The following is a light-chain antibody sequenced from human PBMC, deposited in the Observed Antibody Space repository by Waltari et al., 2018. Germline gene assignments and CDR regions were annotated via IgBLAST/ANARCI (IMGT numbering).Light chain of an antibody. J-gene: IGKJ1*01. CDR2: AES. CDR3: QQYNNWPLT. CDR1: QSVSSD. V-gene: IGKV3-15*01. Sequence: EMVMTQSPATLSVSPGERATLSCRASQSVSSDLAWYQQKSGQAPRLLIYAESNGATGSPARFKGGGSGTEFTLTISSLQSGDSAVYYCQQYNNWPLTFGQGTKVEIK.